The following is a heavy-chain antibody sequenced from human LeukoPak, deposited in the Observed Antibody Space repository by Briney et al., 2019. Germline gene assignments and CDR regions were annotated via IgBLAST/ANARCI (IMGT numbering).Heavy chain of an antibody. CDR1: GDRASSNSAA. CDR2: TYYRSKWYN. D-gene: IGHD3-22*01. Sequence: SQTLSLTCAISGDRASSNSAAWTWIRQSPSRGLEWLGRTYYRSKWYNDYAVSVKSRITINPDTSKNQFSLQLNSVTPEDTAVYYCARAPMDGSGYPADFDPWGQGTLVTVSS. J-gene: IGHJ5*02. CDR3: ARAPMDGSGYPADFDP. V-gene: IGHV6-1*01.